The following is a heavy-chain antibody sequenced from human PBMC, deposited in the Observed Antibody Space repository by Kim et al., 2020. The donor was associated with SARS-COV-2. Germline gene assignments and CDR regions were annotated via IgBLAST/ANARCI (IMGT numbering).Heavy chain of an antibody. CDR3: AAVGQYSGSVKRDY. J-gene: IGHJ4*02. Sequence: SVKVSCKASGFTFTSSAVQWVRQARGQRLEWIGWIVVVSGNTNYAQKFQERVTITRDMSTSTAYMELSSLRSEDTAVYYCAAVGQYSGSVKRDYWGQGTLASVSS. D-gene: IGHD1-26*01. CDR2: IVVVSGNT. V-gene: IGHV1-58*01. CDR1: GFTFTSSA.